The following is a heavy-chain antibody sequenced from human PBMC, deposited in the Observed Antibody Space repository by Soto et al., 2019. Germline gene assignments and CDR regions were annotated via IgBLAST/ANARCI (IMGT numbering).Heavy chain of an antibody. V-gene: IGHV4-39*01. D-gene: IGHD3-3*01. CDR2: IYYSGTP. J-gene: IGHJ4*02. Sequence: SETLSLPCTVSGGSIRTENYYWGWIRQSPGKGLEWMASIYYSGTPYYKSSLSSRASISVDTSKNQFSLKLRSVTGADPALYSCATIYYDSDEIGGQGIQVTV. CDR3: ATIYYDSDEI. CDR1: GGSIRTENYY.